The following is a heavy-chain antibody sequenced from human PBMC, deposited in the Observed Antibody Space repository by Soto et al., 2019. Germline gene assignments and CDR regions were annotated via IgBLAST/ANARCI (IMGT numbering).Heavy chain of an antibody. V-gene: IGHV3-30-3*01. CDR2: ISYDGSNK. CDR1: GFTFSSYA. D-gene: IGHD1-26*01. Sequence: GGSLRLSCAASGFTFSSYAMHWVRQAPGKGLEWVAVISYDGSNKYYADSVKGRFTISRDNSKNTLYLQMNSQRAEDTAVYYCAREEWELRRSAFDIWGQGTMVTVSS. J-gene: IGHJ3*02. CDR3: AREEWELRRSAFDI.